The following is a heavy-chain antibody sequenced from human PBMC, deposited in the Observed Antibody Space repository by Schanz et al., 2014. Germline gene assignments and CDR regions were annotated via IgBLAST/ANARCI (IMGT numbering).Heavy chain of an antibody. CDR3: ARDGDFDY. CDR2: ITRQGTT. CDR1: GFTVNNYA. J-gene: IGHJ4*02. Sequence: VQLVESGGGLVQPGGSLRLSCTVSGFTVNNYAMNWVRQAPGRGLEWVSGITRQGTTYYADFVKGRFSISRDNSKNTLFLQMSSLRAEDTAVYYCARDGDFDYWGQGTLVTVSS. V-gene: IGHV3-23*04.